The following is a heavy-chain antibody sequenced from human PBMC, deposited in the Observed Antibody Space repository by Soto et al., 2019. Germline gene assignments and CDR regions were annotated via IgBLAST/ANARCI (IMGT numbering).Heavy chain of an antibody. Sequence: QMQLEESGGGVVQPGGSLRLSCGSSGFSFNFYGMHWVRQAPGKGVEWVAFIWYDGTSTIYADSVMGRFTISRDSSRGTLFLRMNSLRAEDTAVYYCARDGTPQVFMEKGHYNYYSGMDAWGQGTTVLVSS. CDR2: IWYDGTST. V-gene: IGHV3-33*01. J-gene: IGHJ6*02. CDR1: GFSFNFYG. D-gene: IGHD3-3*01. CDR3: ARDGTPQVFMEKGHYNYYSGMDA.